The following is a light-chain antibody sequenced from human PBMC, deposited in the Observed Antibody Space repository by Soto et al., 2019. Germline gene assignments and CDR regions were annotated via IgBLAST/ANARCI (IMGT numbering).Light chain of an antibody. CDR2: DVS. J-gene: IGLJ1*01. CDR1: IVDIGGYDY. V-gene: IGLV2-14*03. CDR3: SSYTSSNTDV. Sequence: QSALTQPAPVSGSPGQSITISCTGTIVDIGGYDYVSWYQQHPGKAPKLMIYDVSNRPSGVSNRFSGSKSGTTASLTISGLQAEDEADYYCSSYTSSNTDVFGTGTKVTVL.